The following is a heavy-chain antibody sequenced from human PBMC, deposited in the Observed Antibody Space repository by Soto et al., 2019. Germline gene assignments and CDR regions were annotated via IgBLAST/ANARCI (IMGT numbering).Heavy chain of an antibody. J-gene: IGHJ4*02. Sequence: GGSLRLSCAASGFTFSSYAMHWVRQAPGKGLEWVAVISYDGSNKYYADSVKGRFTISRDNSKNTLYLQMNSLRAEDTAVYYCARDSAPITIFGVVTIGFFDYWGQGTLVTVSS. CDR1: GFTFSSYA. V-gene: IGHV3-30-3*01. D-gene: IGHD3-3*01. CDR2: ISYDGSNK. CDR3: ARDSAPITIFGVVTIGFFDY.